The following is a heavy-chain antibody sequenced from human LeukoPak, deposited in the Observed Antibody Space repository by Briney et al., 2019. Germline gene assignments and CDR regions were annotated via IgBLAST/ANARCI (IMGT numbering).Heavy chain of an antibody. V-gene: IGHV6-1*01. CDR2: TYFRSKWYN. CDR3: ARDGAMVRGANWFDP. J-gene: IGHJ5*02. D-gene: IGHD3-10*01. CDR1: GDSVSSNSAA. Sequence: SQTLSLTCAISGDSVSSNSAAWNWIRQSPSRGLEWLERTYFRSKWYNDYAVSVKSRITINPDTSKNQFSLQLNSVTPEDTAVYYCARDGAMVRGANWFDPWGQGTLVTVSS.